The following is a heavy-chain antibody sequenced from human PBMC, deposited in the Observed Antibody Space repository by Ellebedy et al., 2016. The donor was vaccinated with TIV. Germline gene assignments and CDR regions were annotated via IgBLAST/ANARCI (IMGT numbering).Heavy chain of an antibody. V-gene: IGHV3-30*02. CDR2: IWYDGSNK. Sequence: GESLKISXAASGFTFSSYGMHWVRQAPGKGLEWVAVIWYDGSNKYYADSVKGRFTISRDNSKNTLYLQMNSLRAEDTAVYYCAKVYFTQQPGLAPFDYWGQGTLVTVSS. J-gene: IGHJ4*02. D-gene: IGHD6-13*01. CDR3: AKVYFTQQPGLAPFDY. CDR1: GFTFSSYG.